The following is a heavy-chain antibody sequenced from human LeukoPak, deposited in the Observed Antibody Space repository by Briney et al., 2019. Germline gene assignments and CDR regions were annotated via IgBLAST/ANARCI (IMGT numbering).Heavy chain of an antibody. CDR3: AKAFSSSTYIVVVVAAHIDY. J-gene: IGHJ4*02. D-gene: IGHD2-15*01. CDR1: GFIFSNYG. Sequence: GGSLRLSCAVSGFIFSNYGMHWVRQAPGKGLEWVALISYDGTNKYYADSVKGRFTISRDNSKNTLYLQMNSLRAEDTAVYYCAKAFSSSTYIVVVVAAHIDYWGQGTLVTVSS. CDR2: ISYDGTNK. V-gene: IGHV3-30*18.